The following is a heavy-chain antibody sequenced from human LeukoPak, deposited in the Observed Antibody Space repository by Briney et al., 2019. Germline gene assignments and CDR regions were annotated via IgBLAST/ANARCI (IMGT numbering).Heavy chain of an antibody. Sequence: GGSLRLSCAASGFTFSSYSMNWVRQAPGKGLEWVSYISSSSSTIYYADSVKGRFTISRDNAKNSLYLQMNSLRAEDTAVYYCASYETYYFDYWGQGTLVTVSS. V-gene: IGHV3-48*04. CDR2: ISSSSSTI. CDR1: GFTFSSYS. CDR3: ASYETYYFDY. D-gene: IGHD5-12*01. J-gene: IGHJ4*02.